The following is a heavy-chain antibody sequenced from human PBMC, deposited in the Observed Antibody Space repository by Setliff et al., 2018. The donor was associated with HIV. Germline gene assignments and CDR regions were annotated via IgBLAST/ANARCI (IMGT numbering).Heavy chain of an antibody. V-gene: IGHV1-18*01. CDR3: ARFAVAGTKWSDP. Sequence: ASVKVSCKASGYTFTSYGISWVRQAPGQGLEWMGWISAYNGNTNYAQQLQGRVTLTTDTSTGTAYMELRSLRSDDTAVYYCARFAVAGTKWSDPWGQGTLVTVSS. D-gene: IGHD6-19*01. CDR1: GYTFTSYG. CDR2: ISAYNGNT. J-gene: IGHJ5*02.